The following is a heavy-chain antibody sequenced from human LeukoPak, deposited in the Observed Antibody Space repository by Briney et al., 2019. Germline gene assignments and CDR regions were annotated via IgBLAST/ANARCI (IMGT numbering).Heavy chain of an antibody. J-gene: IGHJ3*02. CDR2: ISSSSSYI. V-gene: IGHV3-21*01. D-gene: IGHD3-22*01. Sequence: GGSLRLSCAASGFTFSSYSMNWVRQAPGKGLEWVSSISSSSSYIYYADSVKGRFTISRDNAKNSLYLQMNGLRAEDTAVYYCARGITMIKRGAFDIWGQGTMVTVSS. CDR3: ARGITMIKRGAFDI. CDR1: GFTFSSYS.